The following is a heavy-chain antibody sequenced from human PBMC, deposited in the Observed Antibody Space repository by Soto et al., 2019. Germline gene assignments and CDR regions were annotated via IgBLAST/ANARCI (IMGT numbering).Heavy chain of an antibody. Sequence: QVHLVESGGGLVKSGGSLRLSCAASRFSFRDYFMSWIRQAPGKGLEWISYIDPYSNTIYYADSVKGRFVISRDDTTNSLYLQMDSLRADDTAVYYCARDDYTYGVSWGQGTLVTVSS. D-gene: IGHD5-18*01. CDR3: ARDDYTYGVS. J-gene: IGHJ5*02. CDR2: IDPYSNTI. V-gene: IGHV3-11*01. CDR1: RFSFRDYF.